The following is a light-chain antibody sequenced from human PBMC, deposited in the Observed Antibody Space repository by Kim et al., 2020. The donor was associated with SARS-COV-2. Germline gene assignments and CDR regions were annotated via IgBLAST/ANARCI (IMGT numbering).Light chain of an antibody. CDR1: SSDVGGYNY. J-gene: IGLJ3*02. CDR2: DVS. V-gene: IGLV2-14*03. CDR3: SSYTSSSTWV. Sequence: GPSVTISCTGTSSDVGGYNYVSCYQHHPGKAPKLMIYDVSNRPSGVSNRFSGSKSGNTASLTISGLQAEDEADYYCSSYTSSSTWVFGGGTQLTVL.